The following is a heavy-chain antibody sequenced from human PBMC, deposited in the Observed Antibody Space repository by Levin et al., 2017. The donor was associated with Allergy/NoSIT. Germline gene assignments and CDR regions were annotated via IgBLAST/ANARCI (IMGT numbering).Heavy chain of an antibody. CDR2: ISGYSCNT. CDR1: GFTFTTYG. D-gene: IGHD3-22*01. V-gene: IGHV1-18*01. Sequence: VASVKVSCKASGFTFTTYGIIWVRQAPGQGLEWMGWISGYSCNTDYAQKFQGRVSMTTDTSTSTAYMELRNLRSHDTAVYYCARVSYFESSGYYYPWGQGTQVTVSS. CDR3: ARVSYFESSGYYYP. J-gene: IGHJ4*02.